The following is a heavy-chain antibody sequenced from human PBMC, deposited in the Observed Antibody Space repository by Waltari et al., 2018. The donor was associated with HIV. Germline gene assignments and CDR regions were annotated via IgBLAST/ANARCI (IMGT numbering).Heavy chain of an antibody. D-gene: IGHD3-10*02. Sequence: EVQLLASGGDLLQLGGSLRPSCAASGSRFDDYAMHWVRQAPGKGLEWVSGISWRSGNIAYADSVRGRFTISRDNAKNSLYLRMNSLRPDDTGFYYCARGPMYKWFDPWGQGTLVTVSS. V-gene: IGHV3-9*01. J-gene: IGHJ5*02. CDR1: GSRFDDYA. CDR3: ARGPMYKWFDP. CDR2: ISWRSGNI.